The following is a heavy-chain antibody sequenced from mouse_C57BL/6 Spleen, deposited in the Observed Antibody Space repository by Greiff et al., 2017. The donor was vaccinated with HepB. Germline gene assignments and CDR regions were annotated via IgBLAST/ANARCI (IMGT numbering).Heavy chain of an antibody. CDR3: ARGDSAGFPFAY. Sequence: QVQLQQPGTELVKPGASVKLSCKASGYTFTSYWMHWVKQRPGQGLEWIGNINPSNGGTNYNEKFKSKATLTVDKSSSTAYMQLSSLTAEDAAVYFGARGDSAGFPFAYWGQGTLVTVSA. D-gene: IGHD3-2*02. V-gene: IGHV1-53*01. J-gene: IGHJ3*01. CDR1: GYTFTSYW. CDR2: INPSNGGT.